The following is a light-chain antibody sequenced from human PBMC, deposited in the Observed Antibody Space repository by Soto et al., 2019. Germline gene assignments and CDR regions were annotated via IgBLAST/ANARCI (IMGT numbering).Light chain of an antibody. CDR1: QSVSSY. CDR3: QQYNNGPPIP. CDR2: DAS. V-gene: IGKV3-11*01. Sequence: EIVLTQSVSTVSLTPGERATLSCIASQSVSSYLAWYQQKPGQAPRLLIYDASNRATGIPARFSGSGSGTDFTLTISSLEPEDFAVYYCQQYNNGPPIPFGQVTRLE. J-gene: IGKJ5*01.